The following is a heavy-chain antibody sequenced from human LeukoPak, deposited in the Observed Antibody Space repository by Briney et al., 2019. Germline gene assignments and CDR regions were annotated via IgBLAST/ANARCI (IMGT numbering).Heavy chain of an antibody. V-gene: IGHV1-18*01. Sequence: SSVKVSCKASVYTFTSYGISWLRQAPGQALEWMGWISAYNGNTNYAQKLQGRVTMTTDTSTSTAYMELRSLRSDATAVYYCARDAGSYGIDYWGQGTLVTVSS. J-gene: IGHJ4*02. CDR3: ARDAGSYGIDY. D-gene: IGHD1-26*01. CDR2: ISAYNGNT. CDR1: VYTFTSYG.